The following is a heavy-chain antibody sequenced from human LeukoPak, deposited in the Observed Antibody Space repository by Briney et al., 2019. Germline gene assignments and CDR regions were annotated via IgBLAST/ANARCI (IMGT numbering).Heavy chain of an antibody. D-gene: IGHD3-22*01. Sequence: SETLSLTCTVSGGSISSYYWSWIRQPPGKGLEWIGEINHSGSTNYNPSLKSRVTISVDTSKNQFSLKLSSVTAADTAVYYCARDIGDYYDSSGPYWGQGTLVTVSS. CDR3: ARDIGDYYDSSGPY. V-gene: IGHV4-34*01. CDR1: GGSISSYY. J-gene: IGHJ4*02. CDR2: INHSGST.